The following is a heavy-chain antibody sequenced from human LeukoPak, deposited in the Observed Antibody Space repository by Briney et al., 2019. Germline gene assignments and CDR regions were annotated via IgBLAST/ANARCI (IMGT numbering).Heavy chain of an antibody. D-gene: IGHD4-17*01. CDR3: ARGMTSVTTDAFDI. Sequence: PGGSLRLSCAASGFVFENYAMTWVRQAPGKGLEWVSGINWNAGSIGYADSVKGRFTISRDNAKNSLYLQMHSLRAEDTALYYCARGMTSVTTDAFDIWGQGTRVTVSS. CDR1: GFVFENYA. J-gene: IGHJ3*02. V-gene: IGHV3-20*04. CDR2: INWNAGSI.